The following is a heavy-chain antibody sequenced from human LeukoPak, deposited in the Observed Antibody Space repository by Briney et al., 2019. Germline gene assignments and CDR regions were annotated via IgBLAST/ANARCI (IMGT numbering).Heavy chain of an antibody. V-gene: IGHV4-4*02. J-gene: IGHJ5*02. D-gene: IGHD1-1*01. CDR1: DGPITENW. Sequence: PSGTLSLTCAVSDGPITENWWSWVRQPPGKGLEWIGEIFHSGDTNYNPSLKSRVTISIDTSKNQLSLNLNSVTAADTAIYYCARAGDYNLDRWGQGTLVIDSS. CDR2: IFHSGDT. CDR3: ARAGDYNLDR.